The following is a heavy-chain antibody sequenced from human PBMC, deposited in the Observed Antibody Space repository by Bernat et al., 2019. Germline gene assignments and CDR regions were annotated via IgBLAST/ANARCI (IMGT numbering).Heavy chain of an antibody. J-gene: IGHJ5*02. D-gene: IGHD2-21*02. V-gene: IGHV3-66*01. CDR3: TRASPPRDVEVTAIWGWFDP. CDR1: GFTVTNYY. CDR2: IYSDGTT. Sequence: EVQLVESGGDLVQPGGSLRLSCAASGFTVTNYYMSWVRQAPGKGLEWVSVIYSDGTTNYAGSVKGRFTISRDYSKNTLYLQMNSLRAEDTAVYYCTRASPPRDVEVTAIWGWFDPWGQGTLVTVSS.